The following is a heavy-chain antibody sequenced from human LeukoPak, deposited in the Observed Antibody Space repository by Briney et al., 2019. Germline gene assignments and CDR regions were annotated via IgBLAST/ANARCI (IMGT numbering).Heavy chain of an antibody. J-gene: IGHJ4*02. CDR1: GFTFSSYE. Sequence: GGSLRLSCAASGFTFSSYEMNWVRQAPGKGLEWVSYISGSVSDSVSTIYYADSVKGRFTISRDNAKNSLYPQMNSLRAEDTAVYYCARVSRSGWWDDYWGQGTLVTVSS. CDR3: ARVSRSGWWDDY. CDR2: ISGSVSDSVSTI. V-gene: IGHV3-48*03. D-gene: IGHD6-19*01.